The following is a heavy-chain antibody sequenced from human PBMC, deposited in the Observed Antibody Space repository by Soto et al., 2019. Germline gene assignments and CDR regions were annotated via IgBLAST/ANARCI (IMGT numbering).Heavy chain of an antibody. V-gene: IGHV4-61*01. Sequence: PSETLSLTCTVSGGSVNTAPYYWSWIRQPPGKGLEWIGYIYYSGSADYNPSLKSRVTISVDTSKRQFSLRLTSVTAADTAVYYCARDGYDGSGSPYPAYWGPGTQGTVSS. D-gene: IGHD3-10*01. CDR2: IYYSGSA. CDR1: GGSVNTAPYY. CDR3: ARDGYDGSGSPYPAY. J-gene: IGHJ4*02.